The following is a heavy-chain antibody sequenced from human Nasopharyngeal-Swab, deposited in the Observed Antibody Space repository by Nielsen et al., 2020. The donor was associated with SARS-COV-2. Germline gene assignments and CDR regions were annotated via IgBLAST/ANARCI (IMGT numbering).Heavy chain of an antibody. CDR2: ISYDGSNK. D-gene: IGHD3-3*01. J-gene: IGHJ6*02. V-gene: IGHV3-30*03. CDR1: GFSFRGYG. CDR3: ARGTIFGVVKRGPWDYYGMDV. Sequence: GESLKISCAASGFSFRGYGMHWVRQAPGKGLAWVAVISYDGSNKDYADSVKGRFTISRDNSKNTLYLQTNSLRADGTAVYYCARGTIFGVVKRGPWDYYGMDVWGQGTTVTVSS.